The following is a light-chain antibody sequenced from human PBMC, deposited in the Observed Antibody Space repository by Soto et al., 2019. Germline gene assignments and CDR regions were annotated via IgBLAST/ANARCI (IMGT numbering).Light chain of an antibody. V-gene: IGKV3-15*01. J-gene: IGKJ2*01. Sequence: ETVLTQSPAILSVSLGEKATFSCRASQSISSDLAWYQQKPGQVPRLLISGASARATGIPARFSGSGSGTDFTLTISGLQSEDFAVYHCQLYNSWPLSFGHVTNLEI. CDR2: GAS. CDR1: QSISSD. CDR3: QLYNSWPLS.